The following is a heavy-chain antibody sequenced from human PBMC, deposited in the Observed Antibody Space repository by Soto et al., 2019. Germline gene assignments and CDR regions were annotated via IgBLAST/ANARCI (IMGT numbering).Heavy chain of an antibody. D-gene: IGHD2-15*01. CDR1: GGTFSSYT. J-gene: IGHJ3*02. CDR3: AVAGDIVVVVAAHRPNAFDI. V-gene: IGHV1-69*02. CDR2: IIPILGIA. Sequence: GASVKVSCKASGGTFSSYTISWVRQAPGQGLEWMGRIIPILGIANYAQKFQGRVTITAGKSTSTAYMELSSLRSEDTAVYYCAVAGDIVVVVAAHRPNAFDIWGQGTMVTVSS.